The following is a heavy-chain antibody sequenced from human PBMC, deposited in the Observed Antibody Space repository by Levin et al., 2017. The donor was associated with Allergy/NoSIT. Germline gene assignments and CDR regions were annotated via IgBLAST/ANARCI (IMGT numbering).Heavy chain of an antibody. V-gene: IGHV3-23*01. CDR3: AKEGAPVGRTYFDY. J-gene: IGHJ4*02. CDR1: GFTFTSFA. CDR2: ISSGGDYI. Sequence: GGSLRLSCAASGFTFTSFAISWVRQAPGKGLEWVSAISSGGDYIYYGDSVKGRFTVFRDNSKNTMYLQMNSLRAEDTAVYYCAKEGAPVGRTYFDYWGQGTLVTVSS. D-gene: IGHD1-26*01.